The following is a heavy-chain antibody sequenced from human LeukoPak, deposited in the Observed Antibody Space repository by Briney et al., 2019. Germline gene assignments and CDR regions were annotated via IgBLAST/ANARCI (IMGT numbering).Heavy chain of an antibody. CDR2: ISYDGSNK. Sequence: GGSLRLSCAASGFTFSSYAMHWVRQAPGKGLEWVAVISYDGSNKYYADSVKGRFTISRDNSKNTLYLQMNSLRAEDTAVYYCARGRQGDGGSYYYWGQGTLVTVSS. V-gene: IGHV3-30-3*01. D-gene: IGHD1-26*01. J-gene: IGHJ4*02. CDR3: ARGRQGDGGSYYY. CDR1: GFTFSSYA.